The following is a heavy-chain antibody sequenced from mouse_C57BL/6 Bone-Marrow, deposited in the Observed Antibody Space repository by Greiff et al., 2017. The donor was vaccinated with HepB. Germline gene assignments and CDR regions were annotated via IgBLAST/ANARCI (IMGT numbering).Heavy chain of an antibody. D-gene: IGHD1-1*01. Sequence: EVKLMESGPGLVKPSQSLSLTCSVTGYSITSGYYWNWIRQFPGNKLEWMGYISYDGSNNYNPSLKNRISITRDTSKNQFFLKLNSVTTEDTATYYCAREYGSSYENYAMDYWGQGTSVTVSS. J-gene: IGHJ4*01. V-gene: IGHV3-6*01. CDR1: GYSITSGYY. CDR2: ISYDGSN. CDR3: AREYGSSYENYAMDY.